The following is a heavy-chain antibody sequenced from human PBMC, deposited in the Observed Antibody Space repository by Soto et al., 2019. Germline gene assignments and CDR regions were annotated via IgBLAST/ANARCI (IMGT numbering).Heavy chain of an antibody. D-gene: IGHD2-15*01. V-gene: IGHV3-66*01. J-gene: IGHJ6*04. CDR3: ARDDVLCDGGRCYGIPLDV. Sequence: EVQLVESGGGWVQPGGSLRLYCAASGFTVSSKYMTWVRQAPGKGLEWVSLIQSGGTTYYADSVKGRFTISRDTSENTLHLQMDSLRVEDTAVYYCARDDVLCDGGRCYGIPLDVWGKGTPVTVSS. CDR1: GFTVSSKY. CDR2: IQSGGTT.